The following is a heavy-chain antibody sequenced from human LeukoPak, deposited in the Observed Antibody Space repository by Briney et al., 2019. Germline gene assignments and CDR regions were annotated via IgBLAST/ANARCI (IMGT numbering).Heavy chain of an antibody. CDR3: ARGETYYYDSSGYSFDH. D-gene: IGHD3-22*01. CDR2: XXXYNGNT. J-gene: IGHJ4*02. CDR1: GDTXXSXX. V-gene: IGHV1-18*01. Sequence: ASVKVSCKASGDTXXSXXXSXXXXXXGXGXXWXXXXXXYNGNTNYAQKLQGRVTMTTDTSTSTAYMELRSLRSDDTAVYYCARGETYYYDSSGYSFDHWGQGTLVTVSS.